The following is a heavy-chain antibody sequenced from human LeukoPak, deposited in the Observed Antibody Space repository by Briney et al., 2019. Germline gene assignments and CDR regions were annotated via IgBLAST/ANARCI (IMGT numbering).Heavy chain of an antibody. V-gene: IGHV4-34*01. CDR3: ARVNRTAGTGYDY. D-gene: IGHD6-19*01. Sequence: PSETLSLTCAVYGGSFSGYYWSWIRQPPGKGLEWIGEINHSGSTNYNPSLKSQVTISVDTSKNQFSLKLSSVTAADTAVYYCARVNRTAGTGYDYWGQGTLVTVSS. J-gene: IGHJ4*02. CDR2: INHSGST. CDR1: GGSFSGYY.